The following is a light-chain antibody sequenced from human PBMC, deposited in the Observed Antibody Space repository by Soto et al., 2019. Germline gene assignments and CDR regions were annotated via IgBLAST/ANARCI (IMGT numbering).Light chain of an antibody. CDR2: GAS. J-gene: IGKJ2*01. CDR3: HQYGSLPMST. V-gene: IGKV3-20*01. Sequence: EIVLTQSPGTLSLSPGERATLSCRASQGVSSSYLAWHQQKPSQAPRLLIYGASGRATGIPDRFSGSGSGTDFTLTISRLESDDFGVYYCHQYGSLPMSTFGQGTKLEIK. CDR1: QGVSSSY.